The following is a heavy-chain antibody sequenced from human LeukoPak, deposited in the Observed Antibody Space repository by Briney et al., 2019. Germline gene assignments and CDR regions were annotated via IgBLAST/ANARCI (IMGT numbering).Heavy chain of an antibody. CDR1: GLTFSNYA. J-gene: IGHJ6*02. CDR2: ITGSGEYT. Sequence: PGGSLRLSCAASGLTFSNYAMNWVRQAPGKGLEWVSAITGSGEYTYYADSVKGRFTISRDNSKNTLYLQMNSLRGEDTAVYYCAREGTLYSSGWDYYGMDVWGQGTTVTVSS. CDR3: AREGTLYSSGWDYYGMDV. D-gene: IGHD6-19*01. V-gene: IGHV3-23*01.